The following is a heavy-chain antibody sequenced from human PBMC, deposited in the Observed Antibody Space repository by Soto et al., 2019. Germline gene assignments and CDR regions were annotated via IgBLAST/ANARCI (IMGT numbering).Heavy chain of an antibody. Sequence: QVQLQQWGAGLLKPSETLSLTCAVHGGSFSGYFWTWIRQTPGKGLEWIGEINHRGSTNYNPSLESRVTMSVATSKNQFSLRLRSVTAADTAVYYFSRRGPTYSGSGIHIGFVDFWGQGTLVAVSS. CDR3: SRRGPTYSGSGIHIGFVDF. J-gene: IGHJ4*02. V-gene: IGHV4-34*02. CDR1: GGSFSGYF. D-gene: IGHD3-10*01. CDR2: INHRGST.